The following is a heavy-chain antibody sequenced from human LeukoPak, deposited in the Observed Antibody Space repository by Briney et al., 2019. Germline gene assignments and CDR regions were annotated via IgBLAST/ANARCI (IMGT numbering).Heavy chain of an antibody. Sequence: PSETLSLTCTVSGGSISSGSYYWSWIRQPAGKGLEWIGRIYTSGSTNYNPSLKSRVTISVDTSKNQFSLKLSSVTAADTAVYYCARVKAVAGQIDYWGQGTLVTVSS. D-gene: IGHD6-19*01. J-gene: IGHJ4*02. CDR3: ARVKAVAGQIDY. V-gene: IGHV4-61*02. CDR1: GGSISSGSYY. CDR2: IYTSGST.